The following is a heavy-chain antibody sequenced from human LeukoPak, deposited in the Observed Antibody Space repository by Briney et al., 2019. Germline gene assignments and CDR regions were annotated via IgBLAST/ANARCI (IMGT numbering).Heavy chain of an antibody. D-gene: IGHD3-10*01. J-gene: IGHJ3*02. CDR1: GFTFSSYS. CDR3: ARETPRGLAWANAFDI. V-gene: IGHV3-48*01. Sequence: PGGSLRLSCAASGFTFSSYSMNWVRQAPGKGLEWVSYISSSSSTIYYADSVKGRFTISRDNAKNSLYLQMNSLRAEDTAVYYCARETPRGLAWANAFDIWGQGTMVTVSS. CDR2: ISSSSSTI.